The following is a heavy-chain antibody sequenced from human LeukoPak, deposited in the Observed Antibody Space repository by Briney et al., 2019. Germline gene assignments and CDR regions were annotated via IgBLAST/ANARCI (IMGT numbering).Heavy chain of an antibody. CDR1: GYSFTSYC. D-gene: IGHD3-9*01. J-gene: IGHJ4*02. Sequence: GESLKISCQGAGYSFTSYCIGWGRHMPRKGLEWMGVIYPGDSHTRYSPSFQGQGTISADKSISTAYLQWNSLKASDTAIYYCTGSPDIDILTGYSRYYFDYWGQGTLVTVSS. CDR3: TGSPDIDILTGYSRYYFDY. V-gene: IGHV5-51*01. CDR2: IYPGDSHT.